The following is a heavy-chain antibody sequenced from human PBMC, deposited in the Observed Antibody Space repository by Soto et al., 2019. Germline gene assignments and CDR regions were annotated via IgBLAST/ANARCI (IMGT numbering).Heavy chain of an antibody. V-gene: IGHV3-53*01. CDR3: TRDGGGLGRLSLFEY. Sequence: EVQLVESGGGLIHPGGSLRLSCAASGFNVNSDYMNWVRQTPGKGLEWVASIYSGETTYYADSVRGRFTISSDKSKNTLYFQLSSLRIEDTGVYYCTRDGGGLGRLSLFEYWGQGVLVTVSS. CDR2: IYSGETT. D-gene: IGHD3-16*01. J-gene: IGHJ4*02. CDR1: GFNVNSDY.